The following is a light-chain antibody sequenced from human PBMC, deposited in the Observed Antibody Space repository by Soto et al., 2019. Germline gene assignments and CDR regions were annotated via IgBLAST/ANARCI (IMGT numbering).Light chain of an antibody. V-gene: IGKV1-27*01. Sequence: DIQMTQSPSSLSASVGDRVTITCRASQGISNFLAWYQQKPGKVPKLLISAASTLQSGVPSRFSVSGSGTDFTLTITSLQPEDVATYYCQKYSSVITFGQGTRLESK. CDR2: AAS. CDR3: QKYSSVIT. CDR1: QGISNF. J-gene: IGKJ5*01.